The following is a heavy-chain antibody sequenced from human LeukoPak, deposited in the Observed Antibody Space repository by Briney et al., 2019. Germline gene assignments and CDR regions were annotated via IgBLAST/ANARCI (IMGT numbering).Heavy chain of an antibody. Sequence: PSETLSLTCTVSGGSITSCYWTWIRQPPGKGLEWIGYIFYSGSTNYNPSLKSRVTISVDSSKDQFSLRMSSVTAADTAVYYCARHPSAMTGFDPWGQGTLVTVSS. CDR2: IFYSGST. J-gene: IGHJ5*02. D-gene: IGHD2-2*01. CDR1: GGSITSCY. V-gene: IGHV4-59*08. CDR3: ARHPSAMTGFDP.